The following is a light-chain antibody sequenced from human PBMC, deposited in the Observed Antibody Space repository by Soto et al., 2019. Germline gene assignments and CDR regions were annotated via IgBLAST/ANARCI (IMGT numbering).Light chain of an antibody. CDR3: HQYTNRPT. CDR2: GAS. V-gene: IGKV3-15*01. Sequence: TQSPSFLSASVEDRVTISCRASYDISSSLAWYRQRPGQAPRLLIYGASTRATGVPARFTGSGSGTEFTLTISSLQSEDFAIYFCHQYTNRPTFGPGTKVDIK. J-gene: IGKJ3*01. CDR1: YDISSS.